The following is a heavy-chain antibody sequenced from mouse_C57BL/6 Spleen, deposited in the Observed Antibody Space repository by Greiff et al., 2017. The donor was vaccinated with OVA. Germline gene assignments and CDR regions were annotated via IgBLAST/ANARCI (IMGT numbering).Heavy chain of an antibody. J-gene: IGHJ2*01. V-gene: IGHV1-81*01. D-gene: IGHD2-14*01. CDR2: IYPRSGNT. CDR1: GYTFTSYG. CDR3: ARGTTGSTAGY. Sequence: QVQLQQSGAELARPGASVKLSCKASGYTFTSYGISWVKQRPGQGLEWIGEIYPRSGNTYYNEKFKGKATLTADKSSSTAYMELRSLTSEDSAVYFCARGTTGSTAGYWGQGTTLTVSS.